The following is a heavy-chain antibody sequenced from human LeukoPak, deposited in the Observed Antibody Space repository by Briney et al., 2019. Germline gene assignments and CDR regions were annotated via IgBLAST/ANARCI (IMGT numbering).Heavy chain of an antibody. CDR3: ARDFTGRYSGYDRLDY. Sequence: GASVKVSCKASGYTFTSYTVSWVRQAPGQGLEWMGWISTYNGNTKYSQKVQGRVTMTTDTSTSTAYMELRSLRSDDTAVYYCARDFTGRYSGYDRLDYWGQGTLVTVSS. D-gene: IGHD5-12*01. CDR2: ISTYNGNT. V-gene: IGHV1-18*01. CDR1: GYTFTSYT. J-gene: IGHJ4*02.